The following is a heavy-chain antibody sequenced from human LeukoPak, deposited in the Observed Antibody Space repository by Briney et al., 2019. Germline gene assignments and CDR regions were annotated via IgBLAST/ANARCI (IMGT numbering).Heavy chain of an antibody. Sequence: GGTLRLSCAASGLTFSSYGMSWVRQAPGRGLEWVSAISTTGGTTYYADSVRGRLTISRDNSRNTLYLQMNSLRAEDTAIYYCAKNGDRGAYCSGGTCYPYYYYYMDVWGKGTTVTISS. D-gene: IGHD2-15*01. CDR1: GLTFSSYG. CDR3: AKNGDRGAYCSGGTCYPYYYYYMDV. J-gene: IGHJ6*03. V-gene: IGHV3-23*01. CDR2: ISTTGGTT.